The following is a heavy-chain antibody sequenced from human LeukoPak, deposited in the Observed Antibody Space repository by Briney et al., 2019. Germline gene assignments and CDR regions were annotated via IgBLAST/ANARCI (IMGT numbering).Heavy chain of an antibody. CDR1: GGSVSSGSYY. V-gene: IGHV4-61*01. CDR2: IYYSGST. CDR3: ARGVPYCSGGSCYSHFDY. D-gene: IGHD2-15*01. J-gene: IGHJ4*02. Sequence: SETLSLTCTVSGGSVSSGSYYWSWLRQPPGKGLEWIGYIYYSGSTNYNPSLKSRVTISVDTSKNQFSLKLSSVTAADTAVYYCARGVPYCSGGSCYSHFDYWGQGTLVTVSS.